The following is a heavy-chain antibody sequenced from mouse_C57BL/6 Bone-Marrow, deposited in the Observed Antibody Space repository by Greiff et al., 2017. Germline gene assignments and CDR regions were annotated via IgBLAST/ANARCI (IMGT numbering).Heavy chain of an antibody. V-gene: IGHV1-50*01. D-gene: IGHD4-1*01. CDR2: IDPSDSYT. CDR1: GYTFTSYW. CDR3: ASWDWFAY. J-gene: IGHJ3*01. Sequence: QVQLQQPGAELVKPGASVKLSCKASGYTFTSYWMQWVKQRPGQGLEWIGEIDPSDSYTTYNQKFKGKATLTVDTSSSTAYMQLISLTSEDSAVYYCASWDWFAYWGQGTLVTVSA.